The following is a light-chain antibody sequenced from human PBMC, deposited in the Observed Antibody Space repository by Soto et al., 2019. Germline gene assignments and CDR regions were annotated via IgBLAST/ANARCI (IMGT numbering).Light chain of an antibody. CDR2: DVS. Sequence: QAVVTQPASVSGSPGQSITISCTGTSSDVGGYNYVSWYQQHPGKAPKLMIYDVSNRPSGVSNRFSGSKSGNTASLTISGLQAEDEADYYCSSYTSSSTPLYVFGTGTKVIVL. CDR1: SSDVGGYNY. J-gene: IGLJ1*01. CDR3: SSYTSSSTPLYV. V-gene: IGLV2-14*01.